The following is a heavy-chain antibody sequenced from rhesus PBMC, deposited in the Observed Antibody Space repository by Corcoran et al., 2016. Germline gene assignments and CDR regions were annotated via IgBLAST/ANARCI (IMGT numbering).Heavy chain of an antibody. V-gene: IGHV1S2*01. CDR3: ASGSSYVHDWYFDL. D-gene: IGHD4-29*01. CDR1: GYTITDYY. Sequence: QVQLVQSGAEVKKPGSSVKVSCKASGYTITDYYMHWVRQAPRQGLEWMGWINPYNGNTNDAHKFQGRVTMTRDTSTSTAYMELSSLRSEDTAVYYCASGSSYVHDWYFDLWGPGTPITISS. J-gene: IGHJ2*01. CDR2: INPYNGNT.